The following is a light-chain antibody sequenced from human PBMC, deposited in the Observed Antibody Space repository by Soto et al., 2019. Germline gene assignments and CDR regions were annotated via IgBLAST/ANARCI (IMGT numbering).Light chain of an antibody. CDR3: QQYWKWPPPFT. J-gene: IGKJ3*01. CDR1: QSIDTN. V-gene: IGKV3-15*01. CDR2: GAS. Sequence: IVMTQSPATLSVSPGERATLSCRASQSIDTNLAWYQQIPGQAPRLLIYGASTRATGIPARFSGSGSGTEFTLTISSLQSEDFAVYYSQQYWKWPPPFTFGPGTKLEIK.